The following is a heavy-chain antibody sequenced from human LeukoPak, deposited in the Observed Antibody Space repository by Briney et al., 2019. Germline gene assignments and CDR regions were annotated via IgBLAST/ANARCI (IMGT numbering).Heavy chain of an antibody. D-gene: IGHD2-15*01. Sequence: LETLSLTCTVSGGSISSSSYYWGWIRQPPGKGLEWIGSIYYNGSTYYNPSLKSRVTISVDTSKNQFSLELSSVTAADTAVYYCARGVRYCSGGSCYNNWFDPWGQGTLVTVSS. CDR1: GGSISSSSYY. CDR3: ARGVRYCSGGSCYNNWFDP. V-gene: IGHV4-39*01. J-gene: IGHJ5*02. CDR2: IYYNGST.